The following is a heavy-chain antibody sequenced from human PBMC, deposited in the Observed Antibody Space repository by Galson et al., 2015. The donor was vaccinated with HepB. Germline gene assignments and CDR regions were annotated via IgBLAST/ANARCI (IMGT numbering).Heavy chain of an antibody. CDR3: ARVYGDHSNSDWFDP. D-gene: IGHD4-17*01. CDR1: GGSISSYY. V-gene: IGHV4-59*01. Sequence: ETLSLTCTVSGGSISSYYWSWIRQPPGKGLEWIGYIYYSGSTNYNPSLKSRVTISVDTSKNQFSLKLSSVTAADTAVYYCARVYGDHSNSDWFDPWGQGTLVTVSS. J-gene: IGHJ5*02. CDR2: IYYSGST.